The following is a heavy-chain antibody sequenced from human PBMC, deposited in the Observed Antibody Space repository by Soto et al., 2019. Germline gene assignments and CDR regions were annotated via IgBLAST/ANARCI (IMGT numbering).Heavy chain of an antibody. CDR2: IYYSGST. D-gene: IGHD3-3*01. V-gene: IGHV4-30-4*01. CDR1: GGSISSGDYY. Sequence: SETLSLTCTVSGGSISSGDYYWSWIRQPPGKGLEWIGYIYYSGSTYYNPSLKSRVTISVDTSKNQFSLKLSSVTAADTAVYYCAREIYEIRWGEDVWGQGTTVTVSS. CDR3: AREIYEIRWGEDV. J-gene: IGHJ6*02.